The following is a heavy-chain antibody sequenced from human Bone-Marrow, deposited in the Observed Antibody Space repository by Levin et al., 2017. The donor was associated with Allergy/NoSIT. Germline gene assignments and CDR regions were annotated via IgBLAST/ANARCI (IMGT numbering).Heavy chain of an antibody. Sequence: SGGSLRLSCAASGFRFSSRAMHWVRQAPGKGLEWVAVIWFDGKNKYFADSVRGRFTISRDNSKNTLYLNMDNLRVEDTAVYYCARESLSEEQLDHWGQGTPVTVSS. J-gene: IGHJ4*02. CDR3: ARESLSEEQLDH. CDR2: IWFDGKNK. D-gene: IGHD6-13*01. CDR1: GFRFSSRA. V-gene: IGHV3-33*01.